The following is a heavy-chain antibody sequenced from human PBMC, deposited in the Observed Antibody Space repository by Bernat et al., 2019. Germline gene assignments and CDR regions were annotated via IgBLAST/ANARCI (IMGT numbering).Heavy chain of an antibody. Sequence: QLQLQESGPGLVKPSETLSLTCTVSGGSISSSSYYWGWIRQPPGKGLEWIGSIYYSGSTYYNPSLKSRVTISVDTSKNQFSLKLYSVTAADTAVYYCARLYYYDSSGYYSPAYYFDSGGQGTLVTVSS. CDR3: ARLYYYDSSGYYSPAYYFDS. D-gene: IGHD3-22*01. J-gene: IGHJ4*02. V-gene: IGHV4-39*01. CDR1: GGSISSSSYY. CDR2: IYYSGST.